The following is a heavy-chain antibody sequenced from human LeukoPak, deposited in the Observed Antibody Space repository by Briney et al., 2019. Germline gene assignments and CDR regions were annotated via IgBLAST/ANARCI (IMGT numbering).Heavy chain of an antibody. D-gene: IGHD3-22*01. V-gene: IGHV4-4*07. J-gene: IGHJ4*02. CDR3: ATPDSSGYYYLY. CDR1: GDSLSSSY. CDR2: IYTSGYT. Sequence: SETLSLTCTVSGDSLSSSYWSWVRQPAGKGLEWIGRIYTSGYTNYNPSLKSRVTMSIDTSKNQFSLKLSSVTAADTAVYYCATPDSSGYYYLYWGQGTLVTVSS.